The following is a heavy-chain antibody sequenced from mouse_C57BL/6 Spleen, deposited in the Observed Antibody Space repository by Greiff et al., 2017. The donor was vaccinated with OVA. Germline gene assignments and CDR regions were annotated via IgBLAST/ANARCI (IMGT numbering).Heavy chain of an antibody. CDR2: IRLKSDNYAT. D-gene: IGHD2-3*01. V-gene: IGHV6-3*01. CDR1: GFTFSNYW. CDR3: TSDGYYLAWFAY. J-gene: IGHJ3*01. Sequence: DVKLVESGGGLVQPGGSMKLSCVASGFTFSNYWMNWVRQSPEKGLEWVAQIRLKSDNYATHYAESVKGRFTISRDDSKSSVYLQMNNLRAEDTGIYYCTSDGYYLAWFAYWGQGTLVTVSA.